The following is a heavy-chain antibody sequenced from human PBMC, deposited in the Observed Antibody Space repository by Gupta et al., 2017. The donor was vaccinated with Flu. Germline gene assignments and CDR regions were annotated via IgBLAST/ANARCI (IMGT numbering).Heavy chain of an antibody. J-gene: IGHJ5*02. CDR1: AFAFGRSA. CDR2: MRGSGVST. V-gene: IGHV3-23*01. Sequence: VLLLEPGGGLVQPGGSLRLPCAASAFAFGRSAMGWVRQAPGRGLVWYSAMRGSGVSTYYADSVKGRFTISRDNSKNTLYLQMNSRRAEDTAVYYCAKDRYSGYDLVGWFDPWGQGTLVTVSS. D-gene: IGHD5-12*01. CDR3: AKDRYSGYDLVGWFDP.